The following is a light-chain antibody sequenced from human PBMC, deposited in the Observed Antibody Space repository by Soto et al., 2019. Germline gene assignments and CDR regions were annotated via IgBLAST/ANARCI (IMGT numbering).Light chain of an antibody. Sequence: QSVLTQPASVSGSPGQSITVSCTGTSSDVGDLNYVSWYQQHPGKAPKLMIYDVSNRPSGVSNRFSGSKSDNTASLTISGLKAEDEADYYCSSYTSSTAYVFGTGTKLTVL. CDR2: DVS. CDR1: SSDVGDLNY. J-gene: IGLJ1*01. CDR3: SSYTSSTAYV. V-gene: IGLV2-14*01.